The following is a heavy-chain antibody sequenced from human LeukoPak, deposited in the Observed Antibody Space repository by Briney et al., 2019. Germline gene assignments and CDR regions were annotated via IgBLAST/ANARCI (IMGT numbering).Heavy chain of an antibody. V-gene: IGHV3-74*01. J-gene: IGHJ4*02. CDR3: TCAVRGVITDY. Sequence: PGGSLRLSCAASGFTFSSYWMHWVRQAPGKGLVWVSRINSDGSSTSYADSVKGRFTISRDNAKNTLYLQMNSLNTEDTAVYYCTCAVRGVITDYWGQGTLVTVSS. CDR2: INSDGSST. CDR1: GFTFSSYW. D-gene: IGHD3-10*01.